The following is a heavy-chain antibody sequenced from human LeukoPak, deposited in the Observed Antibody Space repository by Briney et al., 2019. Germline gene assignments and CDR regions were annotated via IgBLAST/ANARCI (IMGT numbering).Heavy chain of an antibody. CDR1: GFTFSTYA. Sequence: PGGSLRLSCSASGFTFSTYALHWVRQASGKGLQYVSGISRNGGSTYYADSVKGRFTISRDNAKSTLYLQMSSLRAEDTAIYYCVMQSSGSLNWGQGTLVTVSS. CDR2: ISRNGGST. V-gene: IGHV3-64D*09. D-gene: IGHD6-25*01. J-gene: IGHJ4*02. CDR3: VMQSSGSLN.